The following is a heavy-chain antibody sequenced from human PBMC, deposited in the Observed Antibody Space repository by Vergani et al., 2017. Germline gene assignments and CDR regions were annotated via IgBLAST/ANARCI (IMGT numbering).Heavy chain of an antibody. CDR3: ARDDFYGDYGNDAFDI. CDR1: GYTFTSYD. CDR2: INTNTGNP. Sequence: QVQLVQSGAEVKKPGASVKVSCKASGYTFTSYDINWVRQATGQGLEWMGWINTNTGNPTYAQGFTGRFVFSLDTSVSTAYLQICSLKAEDTAVYYCARDDFYGDYGNDAFDIWGQGTMVTVSS. D-gene: IGHD4-17*01. V-gene: IGHV7-4-1*01. J-gene: IGHJ3*02.